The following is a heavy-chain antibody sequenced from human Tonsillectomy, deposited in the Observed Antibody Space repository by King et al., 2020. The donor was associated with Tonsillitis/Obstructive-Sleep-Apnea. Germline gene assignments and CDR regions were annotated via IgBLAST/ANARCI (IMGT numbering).Heavy chain of an antibody. D-gene: IGHD2-2*02. J-gene: IGHJ6*04. Sequence: VQLVESGGGLVKPGGSLRLSCAASGFTFNSYSMFWVRQAPGKGLEWFSYITSAGSYIYYADSVRGRFTISRDNAKKSLYLQMNNLRADATAVYYCAGDHFTSTVCDMPVWGSGTTVTVAS. CDR2: ITSAGSYI. V-gene: IGHV3-21*01. CDR1: GFTFNSYS. CDR3: AGDHFTSTVCDMPV.